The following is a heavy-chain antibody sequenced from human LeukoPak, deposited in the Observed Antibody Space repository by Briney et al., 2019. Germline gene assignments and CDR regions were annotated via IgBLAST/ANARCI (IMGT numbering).Heavy chain of an antibody. D-gene: IGHD3-3*01. Sequence: PSETLSLTCTVSGGSISSYYWSWIRQPAGKGLEWIGRIYTSGSTNYNPSLKSRVTISVDTSKNQFSLKLSSVTAADTAVYYCARRKTNYDFWSGSNWFDPWGQGTLVTVSS. CDR2: IYTSGST. J-gene: IGHJ5*02. V-gene: IGHV4-4*07. CDR1: GGSISSYY. CDR3: ARRKTNYDFWSGSNWFDP.